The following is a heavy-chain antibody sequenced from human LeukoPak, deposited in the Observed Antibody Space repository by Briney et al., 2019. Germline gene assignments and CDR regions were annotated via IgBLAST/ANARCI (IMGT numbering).Heavy chain of an antibody. CDR3: AREEIRSWFDP. CDR1: GYSISTGYY. D-gene: IGHD5-24*01. V-gene: IGHV4-38-2*02. J-gene: IGHJ5*02. Sequence: SETLSLTCIVSGYSISTGYYWGWIRQPPGKGLEWIGNIHHSGSTYYNPSLKSRVTISVDTSKNQFSLKLSSVTAADTAVYYCAREEIRSWFDPWGQGTLVTVSS. CDR2: IHHSGST.